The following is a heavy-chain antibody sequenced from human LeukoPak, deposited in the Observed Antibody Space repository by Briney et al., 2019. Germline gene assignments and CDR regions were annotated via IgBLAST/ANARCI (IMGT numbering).Heavy chain of an antibody. Sequence: SETLSLTCAVYGGSFSGYYWSWIRQPPGKGLEWIGEINHSGSTNYNPSLKSRVTISVDTSKNQFSLKLSSVTAADTAVYCCARGTRGYSYAWGQGTLVTVSS. D-gene: IGHD5-18*01. CDR2: INHSGST. CDR1: GGSFSGYY. CDR3: ARGTRGYSYA. J-gene: IGHJ4*02. V-gene: IGHV4-34*01.